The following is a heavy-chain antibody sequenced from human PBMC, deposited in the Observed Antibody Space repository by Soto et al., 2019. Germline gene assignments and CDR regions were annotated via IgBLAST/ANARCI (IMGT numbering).Heavy chain of an antibody. D-gene: IGHD3-10*01. CDR2: ISAYNGVT. CDR3: ARMVRGSNIDYYHYMDV. V-gene: IGHV1-18*01. Sequence: QVQLVQSGAEVKKPGASVKVSCKASGYTFTSHGISWVRQAPGQGLEWMGWISAYNGVTNYAQKRQGRVTVTTDTSTSTAYMELRSLRSEDTAVYYCARMVRGSNIDYYHYMDVWGKGNTVTVSS. CDR1: GYTFTSHG. J-gene: IGHJ6*03.